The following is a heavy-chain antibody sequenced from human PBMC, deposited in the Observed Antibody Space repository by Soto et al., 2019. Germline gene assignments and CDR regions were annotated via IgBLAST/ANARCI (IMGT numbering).Heavy chain of an antibody. CDR1: GYTLTSYY. D-gene: IGHD2-2*01. CDR3: ARDVSVPAALGDWFDP. J-gene: IGHJ5*02. CDR2: INPSGGST. V-gene: IGHV1-46*01. Sequence: QVQLVQSGAEVKKPGASVKVSCKASGYTLTSYYMHWVRQAPGQGLEWMGIINPSGGSTSYAQKSQGRVTMSRDTSTSTVYMELSSLRSEDTAVYYCARDVSVPAALGDWFDPWGQGTLVTVSS.